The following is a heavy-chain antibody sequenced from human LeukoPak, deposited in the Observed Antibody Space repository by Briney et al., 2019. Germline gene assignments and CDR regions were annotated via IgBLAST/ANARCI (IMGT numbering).Heavy chain of an antibody. CDR1: GFTVSSNY. CDR3: AREIAGYLDY. V-gene: IGHV3-53*04. J-gene: IGHJ4*02. D-gene: IGHD3-9*01. CDR2: IYSGGST. Sequence: GRSLRLSCAASGFTVSSNYMSWVRQAPGKGLEWVSVIYSGGSTYYADSVKGRFTISRHNSKNTLYLQMNSLRAEDTAVYYCAREIAGYLDYWGQGTLVTVSS.